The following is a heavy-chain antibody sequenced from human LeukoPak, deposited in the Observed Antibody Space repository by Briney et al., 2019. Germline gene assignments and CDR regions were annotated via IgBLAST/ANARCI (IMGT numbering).Heavy chain of an antibody. CDR1: GFTFSSYW. CDR2: INSDGSST. CDR3: ARDYYDSSAVDY. J-gene: IGHJ4*02. D-gene: IGHD3-22*01. V-gene: IGHV3-74*01. Sequence: PRGSLRLSCAASGFTFSSYWMHWVRQAPGKGLVWVSRINSDGSSTSYADSVKGRFTISRDNAKNTLYLQMNSLRAEDTAVYYCARDYYDSSAVDYWGQGTLVTVSS.